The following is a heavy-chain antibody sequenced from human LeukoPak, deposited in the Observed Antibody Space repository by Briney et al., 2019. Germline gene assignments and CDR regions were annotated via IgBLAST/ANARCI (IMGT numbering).Heavy chain of an antibody. CDR1: GFTFSSYA. Sequence: SGRSLRLSCAASGFTFSSYAMHWVRQAPGKGLEWVAVISYDGSNKYYADSVKGRFTISRDNSKNTLYLQMNSLRAEDTAVYYCARDKPDDYGAKAPGSYWYFDLWGRGTLVTVSS. CDR3: ARDKPDDYGAKAPGSYWYFDL. V-gene: IGHV3-30-3*01. CDR2: ISYDGSNK. D-gene: IGHD4/OR15-4a*01. J-gene: IGHJ2*01.